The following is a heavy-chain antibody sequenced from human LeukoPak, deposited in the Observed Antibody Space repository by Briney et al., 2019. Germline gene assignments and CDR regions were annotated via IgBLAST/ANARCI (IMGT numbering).Heavy chain of an antibody. CDR2: IYYSGST. D-gene: IGHD2-15*01. V-gene: IGHV4-59*01. Sequence: PSETLSLTCTVSGGSISSYSWSRIRQPPGKGLEWIGYIYYSGSTNYNPSLKSRVTISVDTSKNQFSLKLSSVTAADTAVYYCAREDCSGDGCYSFDYWGQGTLVTVFS. J-gene: IGHJ4*02. CDR1: GGSISSYS. CDR3: AREDCSGDGCYSFDY.